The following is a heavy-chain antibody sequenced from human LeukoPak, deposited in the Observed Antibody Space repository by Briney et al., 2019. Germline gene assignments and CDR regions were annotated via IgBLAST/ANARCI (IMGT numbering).Heavy chain of an antibody. CDR1: GYSFTSYW. D-gene: IGHD5-12*01. V-gene: IGHV5-51*01. CDR2: IYPGDSDT. J-gene: IGHJ6*03. Sequence: GESLKISCKGSGYSFTSYWIGWVRQMPGKGLEWMGIIYPGDSDTRYSPSFQGQVTISADKSISTAYLQWSSLKASDTAMYYCARSKGGYGSSYYYYYMDVWGKGTTVTISS. CDR3: ARSKGGYGSSYYYYYMDV.